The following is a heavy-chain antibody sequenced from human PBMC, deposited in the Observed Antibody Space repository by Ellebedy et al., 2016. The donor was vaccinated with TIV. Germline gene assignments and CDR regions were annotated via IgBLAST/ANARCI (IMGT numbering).Heavy chain of an antibody. CDR1: GYTFTGTDYY. CDR2: INPKSGGT. CDR3: ARGFVWFSYAFDI. J-gene: IGHJ3*02. V-gene: IGHV1-2*02. Sequence: ASVKVSCXASGYTFTGTDYYMHWVRQAPGQGLEWMGWINPKSGGTNYAWKFQGRVTMTRDTSISTAYMELSRLRSDDTAVFYCARGFVWFSYAFDIWGQGTTVTVSP. D-gene: IGHD2-21*01.